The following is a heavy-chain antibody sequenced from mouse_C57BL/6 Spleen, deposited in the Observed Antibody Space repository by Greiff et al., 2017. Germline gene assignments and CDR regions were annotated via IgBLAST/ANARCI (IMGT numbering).Heavy chain of an antibody. CDR2: IDPSDSYT. V-gene: IGHV1-69*01. Sequence: QVQLQQPGAELVMPGASVKLSCKASGYTFTSYWMHWVKQRPGQGLEWIGEIDPSDSYTNYNQKFKGKSTLTVDKSSSTAYMQLSSLTSEDSAVYYCARPSYWYFDVWSTGTTVTVSS. D-gene: IGHD2-10*02. CDR3: ARPSYWYFDV. J-gene: IGHJ1*03. CDR1: GYTFTSYW.